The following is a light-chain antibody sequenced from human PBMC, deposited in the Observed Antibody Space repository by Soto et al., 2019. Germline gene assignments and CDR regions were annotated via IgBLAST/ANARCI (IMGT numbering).Light chain of an antibody. Sequence: DIQMTQSPSTLSASVGDRVTITCRASQYIGRSLAWYQQKPGKAPKVLIYQASSLNSGVPSRFSGSGPETEFMLTVNTLQPHVFATYDCRLYEYYWTFDRGTKVDIK. CDR3: RLYEYYWT. V-gene: IGKV1-5*03. CDR2: QAS. J-gene: IGKJ1*01. CDR1: QYIGRS.